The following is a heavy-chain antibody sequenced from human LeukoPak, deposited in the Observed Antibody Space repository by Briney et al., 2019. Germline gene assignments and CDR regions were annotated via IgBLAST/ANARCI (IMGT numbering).Heavy chain of an antibody. D-gene: IGHD3-10*01. CDR2: ISGSGGST. J-gene: IGHJ6*03. CDR1: GFTFSSYA. Sequence: GGSLRLSCAASGFTFSSYAMSWVRQAPGKGLEWVSAISGSGGSTYYADSVKGRFTISRDNSKNTLYLQMNSLRAEDTAVYYCARVVYGSGSCYSNYYYYYYMDVWGKGTTVTVSS. CDR3: ARVVYGSGSCYSNYYYYYYMDV. V-gene: IGHV3-23*01.